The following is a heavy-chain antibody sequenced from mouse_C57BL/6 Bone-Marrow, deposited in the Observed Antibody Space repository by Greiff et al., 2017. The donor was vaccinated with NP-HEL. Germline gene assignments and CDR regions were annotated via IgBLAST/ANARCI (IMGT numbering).Heavy chain of an antibody. Sequence: QLQQSGAELVRPGASVKLSCTASGFNIKDDYMHWVKQRPEQGLEWVGWIDPENGDTEYASKFQGKATITADTSSNTAYRQLSSLTSEDTAVYYCTTIYPLDYWGQGTSVTVSS. V-gene: IGHV14-4*01. CDR3: TTIYPLDY. CDR1: GFNIKDDY. J-gene: IGHJ4*01. D-gene: IGHD2-1*01. CDR2: IDPENGDT.